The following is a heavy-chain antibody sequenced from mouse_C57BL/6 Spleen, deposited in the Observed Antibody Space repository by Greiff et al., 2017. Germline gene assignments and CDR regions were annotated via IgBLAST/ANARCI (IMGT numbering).Heavy chain of an antibody. D-gene: IGHD3-1*01. CDR3: ARWGATRYFDV. J-gene: IGHJ1*03. V-gene: IGHV1-42*01. CDR2: INPSTGGT. CDR1: GYSFTGYY. Sequence: VQLQQSGPELVKPGASVKISCKASGYSFTGYYMNWVKQSPEKSLEWIGEINPSTGGTTYNQKFKAKATLTVDKSSSTAYMQLKSLTSEDSAVYYCARWGATRYFDVWGTGTTVTVSS.